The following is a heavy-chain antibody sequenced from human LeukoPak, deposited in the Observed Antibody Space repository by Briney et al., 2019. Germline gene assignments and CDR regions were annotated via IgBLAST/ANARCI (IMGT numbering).Heavy chain of an antibody. V-gene: IGHV3-30*02. J-gene: IGHJ6*03. Sequence: GGSLRLSCVASGFTSGFTFSDYAMHWVRQAPGKGLEWVAIIRHNGIAQDYADSVQGRFTISRDNSKNTLYLQMNSLRAEDTAVYYCARDRGNQRAYYYYYMDVWGKGTTVTVSS. CDR1: GFTFSDYA. CDR3: ARDRGNQRAYYYYYMDV. CDR2: IRHNGIAQ. D-gene: IGHD1-14*01.